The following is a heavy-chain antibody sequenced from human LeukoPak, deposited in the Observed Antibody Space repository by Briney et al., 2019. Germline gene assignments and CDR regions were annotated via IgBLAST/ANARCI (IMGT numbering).Heavy chain of an antibody. CDR2: ISGSGGST. Sequence: GGSLRLSCEASGFTFSSYEMNWVRQAPGKGLEWVSGISGSGGSTYYADSVKGRFTISRDNSKNTLYLQMNSLRAEDTAVYYRAKDGYSSGWSEGYYYYYGMDVWGQGTTVTVSS. D-gene: IGHD6-19*01. CDR1: GFTFSSYE. V-gene: IGHV3-23*01. J-gene: IGHJ6*02. CDR3: AKDGYSSGWSEGYYYYYGMDV.